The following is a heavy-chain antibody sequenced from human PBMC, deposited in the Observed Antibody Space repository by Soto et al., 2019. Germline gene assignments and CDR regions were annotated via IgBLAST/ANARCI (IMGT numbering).Heavy chain of an antibody. Sequence: EVQLVESGGGLVQPGRSLRLSCAASGFTFDDYAMHWVRQAPGKGLVGVSGISWNSGSIGYADSVKGRFTITSDYAKNSLFLQMNSLRAEDTALYYCAKDPGEMAAAGSSWGQGTLVTVSS. CDR1: GFTFDDYA. D-gene: IGHD6-13*01. J-gene: IGHJ5*02. CDR2: ISWNSGSI. CDR3: AKDPGEMAAAGSS. V-gene: IGHV3-9*01.